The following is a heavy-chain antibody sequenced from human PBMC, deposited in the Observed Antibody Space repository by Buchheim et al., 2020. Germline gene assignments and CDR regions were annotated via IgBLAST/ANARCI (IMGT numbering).Heavy chain of an antibody. D-gene: IGHD6-19*01. CDR1: GFTFGSYS. J-gene: IGHJ4*02. CDR3: AREEIAVAGIGGDYFDA. Sequence: EVQLVESGGTLVQPGGSLRLSCAASGFTFGSYSMSWVRQAPGKGLECVANIKQDESQKYYVDSVKGRFTISRDNTKKSLYLQMNSLRAEDTAVYYCAREEIAVAGIGGDYFDAWGQGTL. CDR2: IKQDESQK. V-gene: IGHV3-7*01.